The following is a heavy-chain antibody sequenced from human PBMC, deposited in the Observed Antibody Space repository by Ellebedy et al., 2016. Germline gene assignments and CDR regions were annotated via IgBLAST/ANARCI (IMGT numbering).Heavy chain of an antibody. J-gene: IGHJ6*02. Sequence: GGSLRLSWAASGFTFSSYSMNWVRQAPGKGLEWVSSISSSSSYIYYADSVKGRFTISRDNAKNSLYLQMNSLRAEDTAVYYCARDLLPIRAVMRIYYYYGMDVWGQGTTVTVSS. D-gene: IGHD2-21*01. CDR2: ISSSSSYI. CDR3: ARDLLPIRAVMRIYYYYGMDV. CDR1: GFTFSSYS. V-gene: IGHV3-21*01.